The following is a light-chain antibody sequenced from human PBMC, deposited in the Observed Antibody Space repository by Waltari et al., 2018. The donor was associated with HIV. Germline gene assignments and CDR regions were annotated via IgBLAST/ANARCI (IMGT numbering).Light chain of an antibody. CDR1: RSNIGNHY. CDR3: GTWDSSLSAGV. V-gene: IGLV1-51*01. CDR2: DNN. J-gene: IGLJ2*01. Sequence: QSVLTQPPSVSAAPGQKVPISCSGSRSNIGNHYVPWSQQLPGTAPKLLIYDNNKRPSGIPDRFSGSKSGTSATLGITGLQTGDEADYYCGTWDSSLSAGVFGGGTKLTVL.